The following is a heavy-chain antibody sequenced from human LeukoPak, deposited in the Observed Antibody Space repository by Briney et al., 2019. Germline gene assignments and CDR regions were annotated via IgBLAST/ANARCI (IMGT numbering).Heavy chain of an antibody. CDR1: GFTFSSYG. J-gene: IGHJ4*02. CDR2: IRYDGSNK. V-gene: IGHV3-30*02. CDR3: AKSGGFLVGATGY. D-gene: IGHD1-26*01. Sequence: PGGSLRLSCAASGFTFSSYGMHWVRQAPGKGLEWVAFIRYDGSNKYYADSVKGRFTISRDNSKKTLYLQMNSLRPEDTAVYYCAKSGGFLVGATGYWGQGTLVTVSS.